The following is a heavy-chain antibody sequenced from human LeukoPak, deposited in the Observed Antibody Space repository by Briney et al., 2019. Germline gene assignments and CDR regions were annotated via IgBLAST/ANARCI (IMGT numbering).Heavy chain of an antibody. Sequence: GGSLRLSCAASGFTFSSYAMSWVRKAPGQGLDWVSAISGSGGSTYYADSVKSRLTISRDNSKNMLYLQVNSLRVDDTAVYFCTKDRPNGMDVWGPGTTVTVSS. J-gene: IGHJ6*02. CDR2: ISGSGGST. CDR3: TKDRPNGMDV. CDR1: GFTFSSYA. V-gene: IGHV3-23*01.